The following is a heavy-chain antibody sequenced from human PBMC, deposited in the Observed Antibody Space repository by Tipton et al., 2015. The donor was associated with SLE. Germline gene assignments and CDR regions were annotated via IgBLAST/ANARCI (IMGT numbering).Heavy chain of an antibody. J-gene: IGHJ2*01. D-gene: IGHD2-8*01. CDR2: INHSGST. V-gene: IGHV4-34*01. Sequence: TLSLTCAVYGGSFSGYYWSWIRQPPGKGLEWIGEINHSGSTNYNPSLKSRVTISVDTSKNQFSLKLSSVTAADTAVYYCARGSNGNFDLWGRGTLATVSS. CDR1: GGSFSGYY. CDR3: ARGSNGNFDL.